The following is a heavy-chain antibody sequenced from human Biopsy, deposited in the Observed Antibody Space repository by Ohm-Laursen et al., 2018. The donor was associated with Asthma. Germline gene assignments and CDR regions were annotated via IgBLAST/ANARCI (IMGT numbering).Heavy chain of an antibody. CDR3: ARVMELELLDY. V-gene: IGHV3-11*01. CDR2: ISSSGATI. D-gene: IGHD1-7*01. Sequence: SLRLSCAASGFTFSDYYMSWIRQAPGKGLEWVSYISSSGATIYYADSVRGRFTISRDNAKNSLYLQMNSLRAEDTAVYYRARVMELELLDYWGQGTLVTVPS. CDR1: GFTFSDYY. J-gene: IGHJ4*02.